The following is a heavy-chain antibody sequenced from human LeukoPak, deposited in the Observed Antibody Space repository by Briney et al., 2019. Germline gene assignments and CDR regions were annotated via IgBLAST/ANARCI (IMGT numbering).Heavy chain of an antibody. J-gene: IGHJ4*02. CDR3: ARGSGYKYGFTGRERTKSRLDY. V-gene: IGHV4-59*01. Sequence: PSETLSLTCTVSGGSISSYYWSWIRQPPGKGLEWIGYIYYSGSTNYNPSLKSRVTISVDTSKNQFSLKLSSVTAADTAVYYCARGSGYKYGFTGRERTKSRLDYWGQGTLVTVSS. CDR1: GGSISSYY. CDR2: IYYSGST. D-gene: IGHD5-18*01.